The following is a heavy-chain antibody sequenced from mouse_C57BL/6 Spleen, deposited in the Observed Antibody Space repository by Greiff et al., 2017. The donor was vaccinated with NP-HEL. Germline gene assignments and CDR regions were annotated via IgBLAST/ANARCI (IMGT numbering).Heavy chain of an antibody. J-gene: IGHJ2*01. CDR3: VRGRDYDYAYYFDY. V-gene: IGHV10-3*01. CDR1: GFTFNTYA. Sequence: EVQVVESGGGLVQPKGSLKLSCAASGFTFNTYAMHWVRQAPGKGLEWVARIRSKSSNYATYYADSVKDRFTISRDDSQSMLYLQMNNLKTEDTAMYYCVRGRDYDYAYYFDYWGQGTTLTVSS. CDR2: IRSKSSNYAT. D-gene: IGHD2-4*01.